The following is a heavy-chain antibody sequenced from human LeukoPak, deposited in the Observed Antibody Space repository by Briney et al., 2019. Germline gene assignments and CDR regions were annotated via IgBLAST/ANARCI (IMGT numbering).Heavy chain of an antibody. D-gene: IGHD3-10*01. Sequence: GGSLRLSCAASGFPFSEYSVHWVRQAPDKGLEWVATISKDGGRTFHADSLKGRFTIARDNSKNTLYLQMNSLRAEDTAVYYCAKGGKGWSLLWFGELLYFDYWGQGTLVTVSS. CDR1: GFPFSEYS. V-gene: IGHV3-30-3*01. J-gene: IGHJ4*02. CDR3: AKGGKGWSLLWFGELLYFDY. CDR2: ISKDGGRT.